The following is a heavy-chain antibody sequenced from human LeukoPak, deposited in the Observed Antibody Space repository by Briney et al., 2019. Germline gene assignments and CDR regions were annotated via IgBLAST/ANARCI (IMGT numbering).Heavy chain of an antibody. D-gene: IGHD3-10*02. CDR2: ISGSGGRT. J-gene: IGHJ6*04. V-gene: IGHV3-23*01. CDR1: GFTFSSYV. CDR3: AELGITMIGGV. Sequence: GSLRLSCAASGFTFSSYVMNWVRQAPGKGLEWVSTISGSGGRTNYADSVKGRFTISRDSSKNTLYLQMNSLRAEDTAVYYCAELGITMIGGVWGKGTTVTISS.